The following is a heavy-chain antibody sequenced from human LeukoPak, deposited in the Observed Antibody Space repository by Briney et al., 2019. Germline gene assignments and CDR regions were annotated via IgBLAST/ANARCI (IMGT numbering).Heavy chain of an antibody. J-gene: IGHJ4*02. CDR2: IYHSGST. Sequence: PSDTLSLTCAVSGYSISSGYYWGWIRQPQGKGLEWIGSIYHSGSTYYNPSLRSRVTISVDTSKNQLSLKLSSVTAADTAVYYCARRSGTEVDYWGQGTLVTVSS. D-gene: IGHD1-14*01. CDR3: ARRSGTEVDY. V-gene: IGHV4-38-2*01. CDR1: GYSISSGYY.